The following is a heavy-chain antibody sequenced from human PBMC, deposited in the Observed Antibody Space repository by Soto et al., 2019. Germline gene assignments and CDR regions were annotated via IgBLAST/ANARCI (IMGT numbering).Heavy chain of an antibody. CDR3: ARSGGLLWFGELYYFDY. V-gene: IGHV1-18*01. CDR1: GYTFTSYG. Sequence: ASVKVSCKASGYTFTSYGISWVRQAPGQGLEWMGWISAYNGNTNYAQKLQGRVTMTTDTSTSTAYMELRSLRSDDTAVYYCARSGGLLWFGELYYFDYWGQGTLVTVSS. CDR2: ISAYNGNT. J-gene: IGHJ4*02. D-gene: IGHD3-10*01.